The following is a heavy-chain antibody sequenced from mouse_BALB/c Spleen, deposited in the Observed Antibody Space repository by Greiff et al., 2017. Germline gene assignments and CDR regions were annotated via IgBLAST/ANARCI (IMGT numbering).Heavy chain of an antibody. Sequence: EVKLVESGPGLVKPSQSLSLTCTVTGYSITSDYAWNWIRQFPGNKLEWMGYISYSGSTSYNPSLKSRISITRDTSKNQFFLQLNSVTTEDTATYYCARRRWADYWGQGTSVTVSS. J-gene: IGHJ4*01. CDR1: GYSITSDYA. CDR3: ARRRWADY. D-gene: IGHD1-1*02. V-gene: IGHV3-2*02. CDR2: ISYSGST.